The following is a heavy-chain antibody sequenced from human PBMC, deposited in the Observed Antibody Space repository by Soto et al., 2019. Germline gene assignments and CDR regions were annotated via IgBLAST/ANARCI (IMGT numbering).Heavy chain of an antibody. CDR3: CXRAVDGDPPDY. CDR1: GASXXXGGXX. CDR2: MFYSGTA. D-gene: IGHD1-26*01. Sequence: QVQLQESGPGLVKPSQTLSLTCTVSGASXXXGGXXXSWIRQHPGKGLEWIGYMFYSGTAHYNPSLQSRVTLSLDTFNNXXXXXXXXXTXXXSXXXXCXRAVDGDPPDYWGPGTLVTVSS. J-gene: IGHJ4*02. V-gene: IGHV4-31*03.